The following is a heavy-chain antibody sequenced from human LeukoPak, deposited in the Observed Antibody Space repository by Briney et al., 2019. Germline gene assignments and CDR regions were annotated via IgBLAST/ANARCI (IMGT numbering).Heavy chain of an antibody. D-gene: IGHD3-10*01. CDR3: ARGPSITMVRGGGGLDY. CDR2: INHSGST. CDR1: GGPFSGYY. V-gene: IGHV4-34*01. J-gene: IGHJ4*02. Sequence: SETLSLTCAVYGGPFSGYYWSWIRQPPGKGLEWIGEINHSGSTNYNPSLKSRVTISVDTSKNQFSLKLSSVTAADTAVYYCARGPSITMVRGGGGLDYWGQGTLVTVSS.